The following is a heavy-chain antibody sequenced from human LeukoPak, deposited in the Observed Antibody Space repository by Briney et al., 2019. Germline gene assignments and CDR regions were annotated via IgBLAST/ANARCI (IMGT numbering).Heavy chain of an antibody. CDR2: ISGSSSYI. CDR3: AKEHQTTYYDYVWGSYFDY. V-gene: IGHV3-21*01. D-gene: IGHD3-16*01. J-gene: IGHJ4*02. Sequence: GGSLRLSCAASAFTFSSYSMNWVRQAPGKGLEWVSSISGSSSYIYYAGSLKGRFTISRDNAKNTLYLQMNSLRAEDTAVYYCAKEHQTTYYDYVWGSYFDYWGQGTLVTVSS. CDR1: AFTFSSYS.